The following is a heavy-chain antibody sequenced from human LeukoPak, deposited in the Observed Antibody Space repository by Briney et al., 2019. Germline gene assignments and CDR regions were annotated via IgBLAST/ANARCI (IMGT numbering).Heavy chain of an antibody. J-gene: IGHJ4*02. CDR3: ARFVAYYYGSGSYGGFDY. CDR1: DYSISSDYY. V-gene: IGHV4-38-2*02. Sequence: PSETLSLTCTVSDYSISSDYYWGWIRQPPGKGLEWIGSMYHRGSTYYNPSLKSRVTISVDTSNNQFSLKLTSVTAADTAMYYCARFVAYYYGSGSYGGFDYWGQGTLVTVSS. CDR2: MYHRGST. D-gene: IGHD3-10*01.